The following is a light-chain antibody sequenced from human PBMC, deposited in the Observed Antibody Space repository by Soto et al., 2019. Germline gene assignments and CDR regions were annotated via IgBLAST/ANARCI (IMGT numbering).Light chain of an antibody. J-gene: IGLJ2*01. V-gene: IGLV2-23*03. CDR2: EGS. CDR1: SSDVGGYNL. CDR3: SSYAGSSTFVV. Sequence: QSALTQPASVSGSPGQSITMSCTGTSSDVGGYNLVSWYQQHTGKAPKLMIYEGSKRPSGVSNRFSGSKSGNTASLTISGLQAEDEADYYCSSYAGSSTFVVFGGGTKLTVL.